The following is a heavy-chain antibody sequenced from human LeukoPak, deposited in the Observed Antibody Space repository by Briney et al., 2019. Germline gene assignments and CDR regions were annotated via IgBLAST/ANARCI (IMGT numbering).Heavy chain of an antibody. CDR3: ASPPTRECSSISCPLSY. J-gene: IGHJ4*02. CDR2: IYPGDSDT. V-gene: IGHV5-51*01. D-gene: IGHD2-2*01. Sequence: KTGESLKISFKGSGXSFTYYCIAWVRQMPGKGLEWMGIIYPGDSDTRYSPSFQGQVTISVDKSVSAAYLQWSSLKASDTAMYYCASPPTRECSSISCPLSYWGQGTLVTVSS. CDR1: GXSFTYYC.